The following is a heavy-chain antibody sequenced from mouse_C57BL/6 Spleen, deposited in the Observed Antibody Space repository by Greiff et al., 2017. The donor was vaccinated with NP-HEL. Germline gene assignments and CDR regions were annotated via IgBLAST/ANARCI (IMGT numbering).Heavy chain of an antibody. J-gene: IGHJ2*01. V-gene: IGHV1-15*01. Sequence: QVQLKQSGAELVRPGASVTLSCKASGYTFTDYEMHWVKQTPVHGLEWIGAIDPETGGTAYNQKFKGKAILTADKSSSTAYMELRSLTSEDSAVYYCTREGSPDYFDYWGQGTTLTVSS. CDR2: IDPETGGT. CDR1: GYTFTDYE. CDR3: TREGSPDYFDY.